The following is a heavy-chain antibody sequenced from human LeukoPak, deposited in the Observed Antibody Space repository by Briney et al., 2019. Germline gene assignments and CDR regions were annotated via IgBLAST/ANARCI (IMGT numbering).Heavy chain of an antibody. Sequence: SETLSLTCTVSGGSISSYYWSWIRQPPGKGLAWIGYIYYSGSTNYNPSLKSRVTISVDTSKNQFSLKLSSVTAADTAVYYCARHTYCGADCYTLDYWGQGTLVTVSS. V-gene: IGHV4-59*08. CDR3: ARHTYCGADCYTLDY. CDR1: GGSISSYY. CDR2: IYYSGST. D-gene: IGHD2-21*02. J-gene: IGHJ4*02.